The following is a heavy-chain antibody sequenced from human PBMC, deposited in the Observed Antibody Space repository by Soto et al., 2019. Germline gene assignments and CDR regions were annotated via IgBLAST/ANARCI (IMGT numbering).Heavy chain of an antibody. CDR2: VSAYTHKA. CDR3: GRGPA. CDR1: GYGFSTYG. V-gene: IGHV1-18*01. J-gene: IGHJ4*02. Sequence: QVYLVQSGPEVKKPGASVKVSCKASGYGFSTYGITWVRQAPGQGLEWMGWVSAYTHKANYAQKFQGRVTMTTDTSSTTTYLDLGGLTSDDTAIYFCGRGPAWGQGTLVIVSS.